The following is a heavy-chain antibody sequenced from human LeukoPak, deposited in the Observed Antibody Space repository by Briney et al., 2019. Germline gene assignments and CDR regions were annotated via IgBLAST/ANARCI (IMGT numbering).Heavy chain of an antibody. V-gene: IGHV1-18*01. J-gene: IGHJ6*03. CDR2: ISAYNGNT. D-gene: IGHD3-10*01. CDR3: ARVAMVRGVITYYYYMDV. Sequence: ASVKVSCKASGYTFTSYGISWVRQAPGQGLEWMGWISAYNGNTNYAQKLQGRVTMTTDTSTSTAYMELRSLRSDDTAVYYCARVAMVRGVITYYYYMDVWGKGTTVTVSS. CDR1: GYTFTSYG.